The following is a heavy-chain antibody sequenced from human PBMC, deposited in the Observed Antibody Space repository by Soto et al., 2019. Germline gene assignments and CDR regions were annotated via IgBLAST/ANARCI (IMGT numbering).Heavy chain of an antibody. CDR2: IFWDGYT. D-gene: IGHD2-15*01. CDR1: GFSLSTSGVG. V-gene: IGHV2-5*02. Sequence: QITLKESGPTLVKPTQTLTLTCTFSGFSLSTSGVGVGWIRQPPEKALEVFSLIFWDGYTRYSPSLNTRLNIPQYTSKSQVVLTMTYMDPVDTATYSCVSSLRRQSCSGGNCYYLDYWGQGNRVTVSA. J-gene: IGHJ4*02. CDR3: VSSLRRQSCSGGNCYYLDY.